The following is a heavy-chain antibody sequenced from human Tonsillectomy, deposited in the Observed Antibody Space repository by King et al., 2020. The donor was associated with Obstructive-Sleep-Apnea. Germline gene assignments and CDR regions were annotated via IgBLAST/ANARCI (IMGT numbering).Heavy chain of an antibody. CDR2: INPDSGGT. CDR1: GYTFTGYY. D-gene: IGHD6-25*01. CDR3: ARQAAPSHFDN. J-gene: IGHJ4*02. Sequence: QLVQSGAEVKKPGASVKVSCKASGYTFTGYYFHWVRQAPGQGLEWMGWINPDSGGTNYAKKFQGRVTMTRDTSITTVYMELNRLRSDDTAVYYCARQAAPSHFDNWGQGTLVTVSS. V-gene: IGHV1-2*02.